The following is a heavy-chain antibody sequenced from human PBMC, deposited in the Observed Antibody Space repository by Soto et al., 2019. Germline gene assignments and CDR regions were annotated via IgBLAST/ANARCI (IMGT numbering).Heavy chain of an antibody. CDR1: GGSFSGYY. CDR2: INHSGST. V-gene: IGHV4-34*01. CDR3: ARGREYSSYDY. D-gene: IGHD6-6*01. Sequence: SETLSLTCAVYGGSFSGYYWSWIRQPPGKGLEWTGEINHSGSTNYNPSLKSRVTISVDTSKNQFSLKLSSVTAADTAVYYCARGREYSSYDYWGQGTLVPSPQ. J-gene: IGHJ4*02.